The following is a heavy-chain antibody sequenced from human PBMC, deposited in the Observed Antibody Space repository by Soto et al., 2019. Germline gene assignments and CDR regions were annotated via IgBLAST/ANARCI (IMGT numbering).Heavy chain of an antibody. V-gene: IGHV4-31*03. CDR1: GGSISSGGYY. Sequence: TLSLTCTVSGGSISSGGYYWSWIRQHPGKGLEWIGYIYYSGSTYYNPSLKSRVTISVDTSKNQFPLKLSSVTAADTAVYYCAREIVRSYYDSSGTNWFDPWGQGTLVTVSS. J-gene: IGHJ5*02. CDR3: AREIVRSYYDSSGTNWFDP. CDR2: IYYSGST. D-gene: IGHD3-22*01.